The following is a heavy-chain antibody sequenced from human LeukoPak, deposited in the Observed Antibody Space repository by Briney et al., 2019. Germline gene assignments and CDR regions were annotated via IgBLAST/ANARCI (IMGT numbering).Heavy chain of an antibody. J-gene: IGHJ4*02. CDR1: GFSFSASA. CDR2: IRSRVNNYAT. Sequence: GGSLRLSCAASGFSFSASAMHWVRQASGKGLEWVGRIRSRVNNYATAYAASVRGRFTIPRDDSKNTASLEMNSLKTEDTAIYYCARSTREVGERFDYWGQGTLVTVSS. CDR3: ARSTREVGERFDY. D-gene: IGHD3-10*01. V-gene: IGHV3-73*01.